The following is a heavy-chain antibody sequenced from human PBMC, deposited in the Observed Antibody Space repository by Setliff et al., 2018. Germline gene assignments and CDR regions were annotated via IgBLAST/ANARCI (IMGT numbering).Heavy chain of an antibody. V-gene: IGHV4-61*02. Sequence: SETLSLTCAVSGGSITSGSYYWSWIRQPAGEGLEWIGRLHTSGTTDYNPALKGRVTISADTSTNHFSLKLTSNDTAVYYCAKGPSTGLLDNWGQGTLVTVSS. J-gene: IGHJ4*02. CDR3: AKGPSTGLLDN. D-gene: IGHD1-1*01. CDR2: LHTSGTT. CDR1: GGSITSGSYY.